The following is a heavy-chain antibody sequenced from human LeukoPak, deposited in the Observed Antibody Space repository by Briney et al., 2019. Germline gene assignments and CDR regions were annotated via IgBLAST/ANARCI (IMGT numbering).Heavy chain of an antibody. CDR2: IYYSGYT. V-gene: IGHV4-39*07. CDR3: ARGDLGYCSGGSCYWHN. CDR1: GGSISSSSYY. Sequence: SEALSLTCTVSGGSISSSSYYRGWIRQSPGKGLEWIGSIYYSGYTYYNPSLKSRVTISVDTSKNEFSLKLSSVTAADTAVYYCARGDLGYCSGGSCYWHNWGQGTLVTVSS. J-gene: IGHJ4*02. D-gene: IGHD2-15*01.